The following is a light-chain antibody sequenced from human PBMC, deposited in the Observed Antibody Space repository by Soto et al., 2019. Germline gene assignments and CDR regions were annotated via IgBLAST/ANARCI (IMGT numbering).Light chain of an antibody. CDR1: SSDVGRYDY. J-gene: IGLJ1*01. CDR2: DVT. V-gene: IGLV2-11*01. Sequence: QSVLTQPRSVSGSPGQSVTISCTGTSSDVGRYDYVSWYQQYPGEAPKLIIYDVTERPSGVPDRFSGSKSGNTASLTISGLRAEDEAAYSCCSFAGSDSYVFGSGTKVTV. CDR3: CSFAGSDSYV.